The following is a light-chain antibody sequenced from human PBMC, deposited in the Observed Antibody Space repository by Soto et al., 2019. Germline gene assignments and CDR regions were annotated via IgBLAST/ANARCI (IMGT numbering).Light chain of an antibody. CDR3: SSHAAGSTLI. J-gene: IGLJ2*01. Sequence: QCALTQPASVSGSPGQSTTISCTGTSSDVGGYNEVSWYQQRPGKAPKLMIFDVSNRPSGVSNRFSGSKSGNTASLTISGLQAEDEAYYYCSSHAAGSTLIFGGGTKVTVL. CDR2: DVS. V-gene: IGLV2-14*03. CDR1: SSDVGGYNE.